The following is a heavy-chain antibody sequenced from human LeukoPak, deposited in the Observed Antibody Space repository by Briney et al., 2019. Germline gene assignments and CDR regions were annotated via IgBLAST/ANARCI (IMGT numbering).Heavy chain of an antibody. CDR2: IYHSAVYYSGST. J-gene: IGHJ4*02. CDR1: GGSISSYY. CDR3: ARSLVGATDY. V-gene: IGHV4-59*01. Sequence: SSETLSLTCSVSGGSISSYYRSWLRQPPGKGLEWIGYIYHSAVYYSGSTNYNPSLQSRVTLSVDTSKNQLSLKLNSMTAADTAVYYCARSLVGATDYWGQGTLVTVSS. D-gene: IGHD1-26*01.